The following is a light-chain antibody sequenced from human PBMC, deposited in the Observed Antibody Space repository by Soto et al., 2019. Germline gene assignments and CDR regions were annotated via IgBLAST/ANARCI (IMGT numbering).Light chain of an antibody. V-gene: IGLV4-69*01. CDR2: LTSDGSH. CDR3: QTWGSGSDFI. J-gene: IGLJ2*01. Sequence: QPVLTQSPSASASLGASVKLTCTLRSGHHSYAIAWHQHQPDKGPRFLMKLTSDGSHTKGDGIPDRFSGSSSGAERYLTISSLRSEDEADYYCQTWGSGSDFIFGGGTQLTVL. CDR1: SGHHSYA.